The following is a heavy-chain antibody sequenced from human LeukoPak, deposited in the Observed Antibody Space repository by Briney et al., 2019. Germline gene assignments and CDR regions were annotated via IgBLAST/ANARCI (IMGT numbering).Heavy chain of an antibody. CDR2: IYYSGST. J-gene: IGHJ5*02. Sequence: SETLSLTCTVSGGSVSPYYWSWIRQPPGKGPEWIGYIYYSGSTNYNPSLKSRVTISVDTSKNQFSLKLSSVTAADTAVYYCARDGYCSGGSCYPEIDPWGQGTLVTVSS. D-gene: IGHD2-15*01. CDR1: GGSVSPYY. V-gene: IGHV4-59*02. CDR3: ARDGYCSGGSCYPEIDP.